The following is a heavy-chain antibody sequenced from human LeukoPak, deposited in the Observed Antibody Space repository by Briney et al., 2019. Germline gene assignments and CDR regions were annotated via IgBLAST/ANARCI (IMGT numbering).Heavy chain of an antibody. CDR3: ARDSEVTDYDSSYYFDY. D-gene: IGHD3-22*01. CDR1: GFTFSSYA. J-gene: IGHJ4*02. CDR2: ISYDGSNK. Sequence: PGGSLRLSCAASGFTFSSYAMHWVRQAPGKGLEWVAVISYDGSNKYYADSVKGRFTISRDNSKNTLYLQMNSLRAEDTAVYYCARDSEVTDYDSSYYFDYWGQGTLVTVSS. V-gene: IGHV3-30-3*01.